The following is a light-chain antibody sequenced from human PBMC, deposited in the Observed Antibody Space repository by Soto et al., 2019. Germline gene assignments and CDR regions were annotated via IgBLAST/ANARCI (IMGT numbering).Light chain of an antibody. Sequence: DIQMTQSPSSLSASVGDRVTITCRPSQSISSFLNWYQQKPGKAPKLLIYTASNLQSGVPSRFTGSGSGTDFTLTISSLQPEDFATYYCQQSYSTPITFGQGTRLEI. V-gene: IGKV1-39*01. J-gene: IGKJ5*01. CDR2: TAS. CDR3: QQSYSTPIT. CDR1: QSISSF.